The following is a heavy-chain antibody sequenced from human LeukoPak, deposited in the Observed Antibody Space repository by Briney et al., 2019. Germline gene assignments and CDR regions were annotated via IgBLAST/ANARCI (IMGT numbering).Heavy chain of an antibody. V-gene: IGHV4-59*12. J-gene: IGHJ4*02. D-gene: IGHD3-10*01. CDR2: IFHRGGT. Sequence: SETLSLTCTVSGGSISSYYWSWIRQPPGKGLEWIGYIFHRGGTSYNPSLKSRIVFSVDTSQNQFSLKLNSVTAADTAVYYCARDQTYSGSGIYTYFDYWGQGILVTVSS. CDR3: ARDQTYSGSGIYTYFDY. CDR1: GGSISSYY.